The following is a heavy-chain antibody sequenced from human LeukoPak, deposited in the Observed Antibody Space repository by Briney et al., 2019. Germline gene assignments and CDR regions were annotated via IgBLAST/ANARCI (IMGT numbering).Heavy chain of an antibody. CDR3: ARDPPAASINTYA. D-gene: IGHD6-13*01. J-gene: IGHJ4*02. Sequence: GGSLRLSCAASGFTVGNSYMNWVRQAPGKGLEWVSLIFSHGETSYADSVKGRSTISRDNSKNTLYLQMNGLRVEDTAVYYCARDPPAASINTYAWGQGTLVTVSS. CDR2: IFSHGET. V-gene: IGHV3-66*01. CDR1: GFTVGNSY.